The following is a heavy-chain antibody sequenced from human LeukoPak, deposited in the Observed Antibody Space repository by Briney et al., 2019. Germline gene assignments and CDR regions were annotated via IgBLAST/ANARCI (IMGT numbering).Heavy chain of an antibody. Sequence: GGSLRLSCAASGFTFSSYWMHWVRQAPGKGLVWVSRINTDGSSTSYADSVKGRFTISRDNAKNTLYLQMNSLRAEDTAVYYCARDEYYDFWSGPDAFDIWGQGTIVTVSS. V-gene: IGHV3-74*01. CDR1: GFTFSSYW. J-gene: IGHJ3*02. D-gene: IGHD3-3*01. CDR2: INTDGSST. CDR3: ARDEYYDFWSGPDAFDI.